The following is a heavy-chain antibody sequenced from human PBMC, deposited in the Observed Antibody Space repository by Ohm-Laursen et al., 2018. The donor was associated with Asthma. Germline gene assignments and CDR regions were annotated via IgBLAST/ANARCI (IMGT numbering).Heavy chain of an antibody. CDR3: AKDQDYYDSSYFDY. CDR1: GFTFSSYA. V-gene: IGHV3-23*01. Sequence: SLRLSCAASGFTFSSYAMSWVRQAPGKGLEWVSTISGSGDSTYYADSVKGRFTISRDNSENTLYLQMNSLRAEDTAVYYCAKDQDYYDSSYFDYWGQGTLVTVSS. J-gene: IGHJ4*02. CDR2: ISGSGDST. D-gene: IGHD3-22*01.